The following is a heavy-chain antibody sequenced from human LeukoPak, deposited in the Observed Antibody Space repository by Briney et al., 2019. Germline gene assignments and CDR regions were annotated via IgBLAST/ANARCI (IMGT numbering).Heavy chain of an antibody. D-gene: IGHD3-16*01. CDR3: ARGWGGEDDAFDI. Sequence: GASVKVSCKASGYTFTSYYMHWVRQAPGQGLEWMGWINPNSGGTNYAQKFQGRVTMTRDTSISTAYMELSRLRSDDTAVYYCARGWGGEDDAFDIWGQGTMVTVSS. CDR2: INPNSGGT. CDR1: GYTFTSYY. J-gene: IGHJ3*02. V-gene: IGHV1-2*02.